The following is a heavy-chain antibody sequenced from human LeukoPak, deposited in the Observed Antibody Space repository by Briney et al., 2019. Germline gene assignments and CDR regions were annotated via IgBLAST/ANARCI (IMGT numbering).Heavy chain of an antibody. D-gene: IGHD2-15*01. Sequence: GGSLRLSCAASGFTVSSNYMSWVRQAPGKGLEWVSVIYSGGSTYYADSVKGRFTISRDNSKNTLYLQMNSLRAEDTAVYYCARSVYCSGGSCYREGAFDIWGQGTMVTVSS. J-gene: IGHJ3*02. CDR1: GFTVSSNY. CDR3: ARSVYCSGGSCYREGAFDI. CDR2: IYSGGST. V-gene: IGHV3-53*01.